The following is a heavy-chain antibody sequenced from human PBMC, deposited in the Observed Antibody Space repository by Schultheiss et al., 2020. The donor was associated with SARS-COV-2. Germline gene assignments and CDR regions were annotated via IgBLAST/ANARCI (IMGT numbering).Heavy chain of an antibody. CDR1: GFTFSGYA. D-gene: IGHD2-15*01. V-gene: IGHV1-2*06. J-gene: IGHJ5*02. Sequence: GGSLRLSCAASGFTFSGYAMHWVRQAPGRGLEWMGRINPNTDATNYAQRFQGRVTMTRDTSISTAYMELSRLQSEDSAVYYRARELEPYCSGGSCSDRWFDPWGQGTLVTVSS. CDR3: ARELEPYCSGGSCSDRWFDP. CDR2: INPNTDAT.